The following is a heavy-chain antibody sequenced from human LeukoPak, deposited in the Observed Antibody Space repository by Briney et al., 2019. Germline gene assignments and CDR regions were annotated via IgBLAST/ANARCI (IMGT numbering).Heavy chain of an antibody. CDR3: ARGEPQLGAFDI. J-gene: IGHJ3*02. V-gene: IGHV4-59*01. CDR2: IYYSGST. CDR1: GGSISSYY. D-gene: IGHD1-14*01. Sequence: SETLPLTCTVSGGSISSYYWSWIRQPPGKGLEWIGYIYYSGSTNYNPSLKSRVTISVDTSKNRFSLKLSSVTAADTAVYYCARGEPQLGAFDIWGQGTMVTVSS.